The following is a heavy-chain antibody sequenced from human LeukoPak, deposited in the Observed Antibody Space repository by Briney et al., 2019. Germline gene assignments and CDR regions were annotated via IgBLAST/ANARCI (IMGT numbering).Heavy chain of an antibody. D-gene: IGHD2-15*01. CDR3: ARDPQYCSGGSCYSFDY. CDR2: IISSSSYI. CDR1: GFAFSTYS. J-gene: IGHJ4*02. V-gene: IGHV3-21*01. Sequence: GGSLRLSCAASGFAFSTYSMNWVRQAPGKGLEWVSSIISSSSYIYYADSVKGRFTISRDNAKNSLYLQMNSLRAEDTAVYYCARDPQYCSGGSCYSFDYWGQGTLVTVSS.